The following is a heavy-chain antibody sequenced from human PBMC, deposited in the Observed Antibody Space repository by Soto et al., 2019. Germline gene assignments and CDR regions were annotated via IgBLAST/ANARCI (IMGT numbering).Heavy chain of an antibody. Sequence: GASVKVSCKASGYTFTSYAMHWVRQAPGQRLEWMGWINAGNGNTKYSQKFQGRVTITRDTSASTAYMELSSLRSEDTAVYYCARDEYYDFWSGYYTFDIWGQGTMVTVSS. CDR1: GYTFTSYA. V-gene: IGHV1-3*01. D-gene: IGHD3-3*01. CDR2: INAGNGNT. CDR3: ARDEYYDFWSGYYTFDI. J-gene: IGHJ3*02.